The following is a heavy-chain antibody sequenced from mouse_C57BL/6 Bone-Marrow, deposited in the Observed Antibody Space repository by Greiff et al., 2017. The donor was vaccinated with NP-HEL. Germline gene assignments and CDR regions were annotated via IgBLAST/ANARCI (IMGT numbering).Heavy chain of an antibody. CDR3: AGEGY. CDR2: IYPGSGST. J-gene: IGHJ2*01. Sequence: QVQLQQPGAELVKPGASVKMSCKASGYTFTSYWITWVKQRPGQGLEWIGDIYPGSGSTNYNEKFKSKATLTLDTSTSTAYMQLSSLTSEDSAVYDCAGEGYWGKGTTLTVSS. V-gene: IGHV1-55*01. CDR1: GYTFTSYW.